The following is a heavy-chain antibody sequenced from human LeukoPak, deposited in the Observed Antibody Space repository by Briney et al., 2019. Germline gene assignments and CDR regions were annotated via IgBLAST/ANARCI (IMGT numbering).Heavy chain of an antibody. CDR1: GASISSYY. D-gene: IGHD3-22*01. V-gene: IGHV4-4*07. Sequence: PSETLSLTCTVSGASISSYYWSWIRQPAGKGLEWIGRIYTSGSTNYNPSVKSRVTISVDKSKNQFPLKLSSVTAADTAVYYCARDYYDSSGYYGRGGYYYMDVWGKGTTVTVSS. CDR3: ARDYYDSSGYYGRGGYYYMDV. J-gene: IGHJ6*03. CDR2: IYTSGST.